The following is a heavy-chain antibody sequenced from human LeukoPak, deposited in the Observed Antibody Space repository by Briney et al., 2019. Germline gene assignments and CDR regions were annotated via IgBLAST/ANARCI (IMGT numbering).Heavy chain of an antibody. J-gene: IGHJ6*03. CDR3: ARDGKWFGEFGEYYYYYMDV. V-gene: IGHV1-8*01. CDR2: MNPNSGNT. Sequence: GASVKVSCKASGYTFTSYDINWVRQATGQGLEWMGWMNPNSGNTGYAQKFQGRVTMTRNTSISTAYMELSSLRSEDTAVYYCARDGKWFGEFGEYYYYYMDVWGKGTTVTISS. D-gene: IGHD3-10*01. CDR1: GYTFTSYD.